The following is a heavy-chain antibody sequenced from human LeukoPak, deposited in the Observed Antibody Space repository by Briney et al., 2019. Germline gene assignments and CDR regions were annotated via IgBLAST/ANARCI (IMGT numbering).Heavy chain of an antibody. J-gene: IGHJ4*02. D-gene: IGHD3-16*02. Sequence: GASVKVSCKASGYTFTSYGISWVRQAPGQGLKWMGWISAYNGNTNYAQKLQGRVTMTTDTSTSTAYMELRSLRSDDTAVYYCARVGYYDYIWGSYRYRKFDYWGQGTLVTVSS. CDR2: ISAYNGNT. CDR1: GYTFTSYG. CDR3: ARVGYYDYIWGSYRYRKFDY. V-gene: IGHV1-18*01.